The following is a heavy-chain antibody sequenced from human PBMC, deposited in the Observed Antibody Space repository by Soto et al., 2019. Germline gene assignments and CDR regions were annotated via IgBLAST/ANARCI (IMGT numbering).Heavy chain of an antibody. J-gene: IGHJ4*02. D-gene: IGHD2-15*01. V-gene: IGHV4-39*01. CDR2: IYYSGST. CDR3: ARRYCSGGSCFSSVYYFDY. Sequence: QLQLQESGPGLVKPSETLSLTCTVSGGSISSSSYYWGWIRQPPGKGLEWIGSIYYSGSTYYNPSLKSRVTISVDTSKNQFSLKLSSVTAADTAVYYCARRYCSGGSCFSSVYYFDYWGQGTLVTVSS. CDR1: GGSISSSSYY.